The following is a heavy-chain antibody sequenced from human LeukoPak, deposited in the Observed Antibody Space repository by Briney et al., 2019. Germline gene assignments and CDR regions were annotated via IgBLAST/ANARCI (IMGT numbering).Heavy chain of an antibody. D-gene: IGHD5-18*01. CDR3: ARHSRYSYGY. J-gene: IGHJ4*02. CDR2: IDPRDSYT. V-gene: IGHV5-10-1*01. Sequence: WESLKISRKGSGYSFTSYWISWVRQMPGKGVEWVGRIDPRDSYTNYSPSFQGHVTISADKSISTAYLQWSSLKASDTAMYYCARHSRYSYGYWGQGTLVTVSS. CDR1: GYSFTSYW.